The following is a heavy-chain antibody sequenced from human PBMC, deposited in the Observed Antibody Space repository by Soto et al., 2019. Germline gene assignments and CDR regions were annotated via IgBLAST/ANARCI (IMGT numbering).Heavy chain of an antibody. CDR3: ARGGSNDWQVAFDI. CDR2: INHSGNN. V-gene: IGHV4-34*01. CDR1: GGSFSTYY. Sequence: SGTLSLTCVVSGGSFSTYYYNWIRQSPGKGLEWIGEINHSGNNNYSPSLKSRVTMSLDTSKNQFSLKLTSVTAADTAVYYCARGGSNDWQVAFDIWGQGTMVTVSS. D-gene: IGHD3-9*01. J-gene: IGHJ3*02.